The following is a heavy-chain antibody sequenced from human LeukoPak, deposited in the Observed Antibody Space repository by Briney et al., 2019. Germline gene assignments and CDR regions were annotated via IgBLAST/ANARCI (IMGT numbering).Heavy chain of an antibody. CDR2: IYHSGST. V-gene: IGHV4-4*02. Sequence: PGGSLRLSCLTSGFTLSTNAMSWVRQPPGKGLEWIGEIYHSGSTNYNPSLKSRVTISVDESMNQFSLKLSSVTAADTAVYYCARYDYYDSSGYYWSQGTLVTVSS. D-gene: IGHD3-22*01. J-gene: IGHJ4*02. CDR1: GFTLSTNAM. CDR3: ARYDYYDSSGYY.